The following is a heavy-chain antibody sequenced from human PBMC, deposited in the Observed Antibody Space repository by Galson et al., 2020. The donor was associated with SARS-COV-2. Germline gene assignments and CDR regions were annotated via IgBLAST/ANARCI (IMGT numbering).Heavy chain of an antibody. CDR3: ARANFGSTYYYYMNV. J-gene: IGHJ6*03. D-gene: IGHD3-10*01. CDR1: GDSITSGDYY. Sequence: SEPLSLTCTVSGDSITSGDYYWTWIRQPPGKGLEWIGYMYHSGNTNYNPSLRRRITISLDTSKNQFSLTLTSVTAADTAIYYCARANFGSTYYYYMNVWGKGTTVTVSS. CDR2: MYHSGNT. V-gene: IGHV4-30-4*08.